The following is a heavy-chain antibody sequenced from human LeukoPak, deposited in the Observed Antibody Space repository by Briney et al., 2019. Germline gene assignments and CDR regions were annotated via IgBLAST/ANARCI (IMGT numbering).Heavy chain of an antibody. J-gene: IGHJ4*02. D-gene: IGHD6-19*01. V-gene: IGHV3-23*01. Sequence: GGSLRLSCAASGFTFSTYAMSWVRQAPGKGLEWVSAISGSGENTYYADSVKGRFTISRDNSKNTLYLQMISLRVEDTAIYYCAKDRIVMSGFFDYWGQGTLVTVSS. CDR2: ISGSGENT. CDR3: AKDRIVMSGFFDY. CDR1: GFTFSTYA.